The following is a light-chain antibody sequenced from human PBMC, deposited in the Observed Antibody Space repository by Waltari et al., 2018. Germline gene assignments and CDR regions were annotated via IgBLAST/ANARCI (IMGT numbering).Light chain of an antibody. CDR1: SDDVGGYDY. Sequence: QSALTQPASVSGSPGQSITISCTGTSDDVGGYDYVSWYQHHPGKPPKRIIYDVSERPSGVSNRFSGSRSANTASLAISGLQAEDEAHYYCGSYTSSDTWIFGGGTKLTVL. CDR2: DVS. J-gene: IGLJ2*01. CDR3: GSYTSSDTWI. V-gene: IGLV2-14*03.